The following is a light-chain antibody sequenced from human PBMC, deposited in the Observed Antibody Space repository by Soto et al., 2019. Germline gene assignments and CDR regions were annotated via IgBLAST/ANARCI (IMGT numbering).Light chain of an antibody. J-gene: IGKJ1*01. CDR1: QSVSSY. V-gene: IGKV3-11*01. CDR3: QQRGNWPLT. CDR2: DAS. Sequence: EIVLPQSPATLSLSPGERATLSCRASQSVSSYFAWYQQKPGQAPRLLIYDASNRATGIPARFSGSGSGTDFTLTISRLEPEDFAVYYCQQRGNWPLTFGQGSKVEIK.